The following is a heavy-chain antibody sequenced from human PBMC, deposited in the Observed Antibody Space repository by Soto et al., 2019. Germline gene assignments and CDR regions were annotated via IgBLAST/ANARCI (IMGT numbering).Heavy chain of an antibody. CDR1: GYTFTSYD. D-gene: IGHD6-19*01. CDR3: AREAPLMSSGWYLNYYYGMDV. Sequence: ASVKVSCKASGYTFTSYDINWVRQATGQGLEWMGWMNPNSGNTGYAQKFQGRVTMTRNTSISTAYMELSSLRSGDTAVYYCAREAPLMSSGWYLNYYYGMDVWGQGTTVTVSS. J-gene: IGHJ6*02. CDR2: MNPNSGNT. V-gene: IGHV1-8*01.